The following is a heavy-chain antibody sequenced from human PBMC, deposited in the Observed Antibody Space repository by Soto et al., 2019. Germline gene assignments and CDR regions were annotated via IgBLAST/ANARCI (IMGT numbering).Heavy chain of an antibody. CDR1: GGTFSSYA. V-gene: IGHV1-69*06. CDR3: ARGVLRYLDSPWGGRNWFDP. Sequence: QVQLVQSGAEVKKPGSSVKVSCKASGGTFSSYAISWVPQAPGQGLEWMGGIIPIVGTANYAQKFQGRDTIPADKSTSTAYMELSSLRSEDTAVYYCARGVLRYLDSPWGGRNWFDPWGQGTLVTVSS. J-gene: IGHJ5*02. CDR2: IIPIVGTA. D-gene: IGHD3-9*01.